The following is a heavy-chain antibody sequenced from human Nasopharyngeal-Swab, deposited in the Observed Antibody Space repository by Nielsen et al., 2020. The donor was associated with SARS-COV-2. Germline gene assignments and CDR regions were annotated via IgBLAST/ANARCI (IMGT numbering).Heavy chain of an antibody. Sequence: SETLSLTCTVSGGSTSSYYWSWIRQPPGKGLEWIGYLYYSGSTNYNPSLKSRVTISVDTSKNQFSLKLSSVTAADTAVYYCARQLDYYDSSGYYLRYFDYWGQGTLVTVSS. CDR3: ARQLDYYDSSGYYLRYFDY. J-gene: IGHJ4*02. D-gene: IGHD3-22*01. V-gene: IGHV4-59*08. CDR2: LYYSGST. CDR1: GGSTSSYY.